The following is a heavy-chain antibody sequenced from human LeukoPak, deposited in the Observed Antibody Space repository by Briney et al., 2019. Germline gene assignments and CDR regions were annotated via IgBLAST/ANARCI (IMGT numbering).Heavy chain of an antibody. D-gene: IGHD3-3*01. CDR2: ISTSGTTI. Sequence: GGTLRLSCAASGFTFSDFYMGWIRQAPGKGLERVSYISTSGTTIYYADSVKGRFTISRDNAKNSLYLQMNSLRAEDTAVYYCAKGGSRLFSHIWGQGTMVTVSS. V-gene: IGHV3-11*04. CDR3: AKGGSRLFSHI. J-gene: IGHJ3*02. CDR1: GFTFSDFY.